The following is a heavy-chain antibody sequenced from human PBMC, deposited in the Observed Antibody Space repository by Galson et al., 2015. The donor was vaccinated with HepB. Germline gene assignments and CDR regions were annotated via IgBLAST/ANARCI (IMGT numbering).Heavy chain of an antibody. CDR1: GFTVSSNY. V-gene: IGHV3-53*01. Sequence: LRLSCAASGFTVSSNYMSWVRQAPGKGLEWVSVIYSGGSTYYADSVKGRFTISRDNSKNTLYLQMNSLRAEDTAVYYCARIGGPPARDFDLWGRGTLVTVSS. CDR2: IYSGGST. CDR3: ARIGGPPARDFDL. D-gene: IGHD4-23*01. J-gene: IGHJ2*01.